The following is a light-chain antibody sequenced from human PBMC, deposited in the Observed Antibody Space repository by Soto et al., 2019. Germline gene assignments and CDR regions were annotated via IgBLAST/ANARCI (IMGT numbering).Light chain of an antibody. CDR1: QSVSSH. V-gene: IGKV3-11*01. CDR2: DAS. CDR3: QQRADWWT. Sequence: EIVVTQSPATLSLSPGERATLYCRASQSVSSHLAWYQQKPGQAPRLLIDDASNRATGIPARFSGSGSGTDFTLTISSLEPEDSAVYYCQQRADWWTFGQGTKVDIK. J-gene: IGKJ1*01.